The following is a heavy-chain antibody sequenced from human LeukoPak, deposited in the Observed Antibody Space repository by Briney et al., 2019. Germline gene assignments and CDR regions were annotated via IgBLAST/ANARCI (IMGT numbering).Heavy chain of an antibody. CDR3: ARGYYDSSGYPDLNY. CDR2: IIPIFGTA. CDR1: GGTFISYA. D-gene: IGHD3-22*01. Sequence: ASVKVSCKASGGTFISYAISWVRQAPGHGLEWMGGIIPIFGTANYAQKFQGRVTITADESTSTAYMELSSLRSEDTAVYYCARGYYDSSGYPDLNYWGQGTLVTVSS. V-gene: IGHV1-69*13. J-gene: IGHJ4*02.